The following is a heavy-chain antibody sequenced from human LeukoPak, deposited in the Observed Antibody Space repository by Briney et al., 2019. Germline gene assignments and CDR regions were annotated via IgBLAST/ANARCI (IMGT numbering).Heavy chain of an antibody. V-gene: IGHV4-34*01. CDR2: INHSGST. CDR1: GGSFSGYY. CDR3: ARGIAVAGGVDY. D-gene: IGHD6-19*01. Sequence: PSETLSLTCAVYGGSFSGYYWSWIRQPPGKGLEWIGEINHSGSTNYNPSLKSRVTISVDTSKNQFSLKLSSVTAADTAVYYCARGIAVAGGVDYWGQGTLVTVSS. J-gene: IGHJ4*02.